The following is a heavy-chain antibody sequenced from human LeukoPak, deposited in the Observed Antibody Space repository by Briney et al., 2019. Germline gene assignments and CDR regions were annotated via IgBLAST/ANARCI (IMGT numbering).Heavy chain of an antibody. CDR2: ISSSSSYI. D-gene: IGHD2-15*01. V-gene: IGHV3-21*01. J-gene: IGHJ6*02. Sequence: ETLSLTCTVSGGSISSSSYYWGWIRQPPGKGLEWVSSISSSSSYIYYADSVKGRFTISRDNAKNSLYLQMNSLRAEDTAVYYCAREESIKEDAAYGMDVWGQGTTVTVSS. CDR1: GGSISSSS. CDR3: AREESIKEDAAYGMDV.